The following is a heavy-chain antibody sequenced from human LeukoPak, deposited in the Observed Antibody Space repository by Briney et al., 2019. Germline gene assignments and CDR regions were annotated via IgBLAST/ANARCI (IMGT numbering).Heavy chain of an antibody. Sequence: GGSLRLSCAASGFTFSNYEMNWVRQAPGKGLEWVSYISGSGITIYYADSVKGRFTISRDNSKNTLYLQMNSLRAEDTAVYYCAKGRRGYSYGYPYYYYYYMDVWGKGTTVTVSS. D-gene: IGHD5-18*01. CDR1: GFTFSNYE. CDR3: AKGRRGYSYGYPYYYYYYMDV. V-gene: IGHV3-48*03. CDR2: ISGSGITI. J-gene: IGHJ6*03.